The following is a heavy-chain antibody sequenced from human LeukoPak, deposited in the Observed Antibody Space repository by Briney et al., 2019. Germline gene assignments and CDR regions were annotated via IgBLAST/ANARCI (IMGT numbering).Heavy chain of an antibody. CDR2: INHSRST. D-gene: IGHD2-2*01. Sequence: SETLSLTCAVYGGSFSGYYWSWIRQPPGKGLEWIGEINHSRSTNYNPSLKSRVTISVDTSKNQFSLKLSSVTAADTAVYYCAGGYCSSTSCFGIYWFDPWGQGTLVTVSS. CDR1: GGSFSGYY. J-gene: IGHJ5*02. CDR3: AGGYCSSTSCFGIYWFDP. V-gene: IGHV4-34*01.